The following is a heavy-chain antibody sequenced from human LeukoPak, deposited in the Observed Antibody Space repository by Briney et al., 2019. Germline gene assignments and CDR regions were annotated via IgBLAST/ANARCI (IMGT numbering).Heavy chain of an antibody. CDR1: GNSISGYY. CDR2: IYGSGST. V-gene: IGHV4-4*07. CDR3: ARGSGSSTVTPFDY. D-gene: IGHD4-17*01. J-gene: IGHJ4*02. Sequence: SETLSLTCTVSGNSISGYYWSWIRQPAGKGLEWIGRIYGSGSTDYNPSLKSRVTMSLDTSKYQFSLKLISVTAADTAIYYCARGSGSSTVTPFDYWGQGTLVTVSS.